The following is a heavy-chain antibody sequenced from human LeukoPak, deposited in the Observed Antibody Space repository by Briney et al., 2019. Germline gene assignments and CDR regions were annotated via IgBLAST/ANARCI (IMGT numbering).Heavy chain of an antibody. J-gene: IGHJ4*02. CDR1: VYTFTSYD. CDR2: MNANIGNT. D-gene: IGHD6-6*01. Sequence: ASVKVSCTASVYTFTSYDINWVRQAIRQGLGRMGWMNANIGNTGYAQKFQGRVTMNKNTSISTAYMELSSLKSEDTAVYYCARGRGRYSGSSLFGYWGQGTLVTVSS. V-gene: IGHV1-8*01. CDR3: ARGRGRYSGSSLFGY.